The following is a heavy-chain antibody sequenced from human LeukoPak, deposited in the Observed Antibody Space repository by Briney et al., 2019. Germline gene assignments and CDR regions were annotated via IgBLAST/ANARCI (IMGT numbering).Heavy chain of an antibody. CDR3: ASLPDTVTTIFFDY. CDR2: ISSSGGTI. CDR1: GFTFSDYY. Sequence: KPGGSLRLSCAASGFTFSDYYMSWIRQAPGKGLEWVSYISSSGGTIYYADSVKGRFTISRDNAKNSLYLQMNSLRAEDTAVYYCASLPDTVTTIFFDYWGQGTLVTVSS. D-gene: IGHD4-17*01. V-gene: IGHV3-11*04. J-gene: IGHJ4*02.